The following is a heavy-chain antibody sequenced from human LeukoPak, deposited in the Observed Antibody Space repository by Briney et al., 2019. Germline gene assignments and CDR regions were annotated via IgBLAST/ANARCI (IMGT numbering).Heavy chain of an antibody. CDR1: GFTVSSNY. J-gene: IGHJ4*02. CDR2: IYSGGST. CDR3: ARVLDYYDSSGFDY. V-gene: IGHV3-66*01. D-gene: IGHD3-22*01. Sequence: PGGSLRLSCAASGFTVSSNYMSWVRQAPGKGLEWVSVIYSGGSTYYADSVKGRFTISRDNSKNTLYLQMNSLRAEDTAVYYCARVLDYYDSSGFDYWGQGTLVTVSS.